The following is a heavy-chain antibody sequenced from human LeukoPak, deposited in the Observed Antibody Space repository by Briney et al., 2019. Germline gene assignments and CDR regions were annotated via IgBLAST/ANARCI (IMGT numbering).Heavy chain of an antibody. Sequence: GSLRLSCTASGFTFGDYAMSWFRQAPGKGLEWVSAISGSGGSTYYADSVKGRFAISRDNSKNTLYLQMNSLRAEDTAVYYCARDYVGDYWGQGTLVTVSS. V-gene: IGHV3-23*01. CDR2: ISGSGGST. D-gene: IGHD3-10*01. J-gene: IGHJ4*02. CDR3: ARDYVGDY. CDR1: GFTFGDYA.